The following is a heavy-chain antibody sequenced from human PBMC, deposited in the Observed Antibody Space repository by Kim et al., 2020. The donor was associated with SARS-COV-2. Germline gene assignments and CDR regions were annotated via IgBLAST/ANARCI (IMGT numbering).Heavy chain of an antibody. CDR3: ARGSKSGYDSFHWFDP. CDR2: IKNKEKSSIT. D-gene: IGHD5-12*01. V-gene: IGHV3-72*01. Sequence: GGSLRLSCAASGFTFSDHYMDWVRLAPGKGLEWVGRIKNKEKSSITEYAASVRGRFTISRDDSKNSLYLQMNSLKTEDTAVYYCARGSKSGYDSFHWFDPRGQGTLVTVSS. CDR1: GFTFSDHY. J-gene: IGHJ5*02.